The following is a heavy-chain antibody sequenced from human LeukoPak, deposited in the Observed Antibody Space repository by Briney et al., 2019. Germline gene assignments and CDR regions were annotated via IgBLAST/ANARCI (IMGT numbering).Heavy chain of an antibody. J-gene: IGHJ5*02. Sequence: SETLSLTCTVSGGSISSSSYYWGWIRQPPGKGLEWIGSIYYSGSTYYNPSHKSRVTISVDTSKNQFSLKLSSVTAADTAVYYCARDLTGRNWFDPWGQGTLVTVSS. D-gene: IGHD1-20*01. CDR3: ARDLTGRNWFDP. CDR2: IYYSGST. V-gene: IGHV4-39*07. CDR1: GGSISSSSYY.